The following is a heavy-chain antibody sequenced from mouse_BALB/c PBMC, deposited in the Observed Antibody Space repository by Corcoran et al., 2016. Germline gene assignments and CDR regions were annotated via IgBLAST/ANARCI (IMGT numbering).Heavy chain of an antibody. J-gene: IGHJ1*01. V-gene: IGHV14-3*02. CDR3: ARWDWYFDV. Sequence: EVQLQQSGAELVKPGASVKLSCTASGFNIKDTYMRWVKQRPEQGLEWIGRIDPANGNTKYDPKFQGKATITADTSSNTAYLQLSSLTSEDTAVYYGARWDWYFDVWGAGTTVTVSS. CDR2: IDPANGNT. CDR1: GFNIKDTY.